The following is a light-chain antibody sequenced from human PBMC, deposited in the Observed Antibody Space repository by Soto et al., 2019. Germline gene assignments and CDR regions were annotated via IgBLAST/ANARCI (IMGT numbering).Light chain of an antibody. CDR2: AAS. Sequence: QMTQSPSSLSASVGDRITISCRASQGIRNDLGWYQQKPGNAATLLIYAASKLRGGVTSRFCGSRSWRDFTLTTSSLQPQDFATDYCHQSYSTPWAFGHGTKVDIK. J-gene: IGKJ1*01. CDR3: HQSYSTPWA. V-gene: IGKV1-39*01. CDR1: QGIRND.